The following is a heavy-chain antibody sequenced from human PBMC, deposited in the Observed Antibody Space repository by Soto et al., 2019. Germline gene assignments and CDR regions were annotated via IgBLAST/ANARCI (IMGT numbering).Heavy chain of an antibody. CDR3: GRDLIGYCSSTSCYNKTDYYYYYGMNV. V-gene: IGHV3-53*01. CDR1: GFTVSSNY. D-gene: IGHD2-2*02. Sequence: GGSLRLSCAASGFTVSSNYMSWVRQAPGKGLEWVSVIYSGGSTYYADSVKGRFTISRDNSKNTLYLQMNSLRAEDTAVYYCGRDLIGYCSSTSCYNKTDYYYYYGMNVWGQGTTVTVSS. J-gene: IGHJ6*01. CDR2: IYSGGST.